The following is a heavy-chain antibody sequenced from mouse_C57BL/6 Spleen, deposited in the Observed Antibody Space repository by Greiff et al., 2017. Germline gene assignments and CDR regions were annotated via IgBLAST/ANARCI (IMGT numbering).Heavy chain of an antibody. CDR3: ARPITTVVAGDYAMDY. V-gene: IGHV1-55*01. D-gene: IGHD1-1*01. J-gene: IGHJ4*01. CDR1: GYTFTSYW. Sequence: QVQLQQPGAELVKPGASVKMSCKASGYTFTSYWITWVKQRPGQGLEWIGDIYPGSGSTNYNEKFKSKATLTVDTSSSTAYMQLSSLTSEDSAVYYCARPITTVVAGDYAMDYWGQGTSVTVSS. CDR2: IYPGSGST.